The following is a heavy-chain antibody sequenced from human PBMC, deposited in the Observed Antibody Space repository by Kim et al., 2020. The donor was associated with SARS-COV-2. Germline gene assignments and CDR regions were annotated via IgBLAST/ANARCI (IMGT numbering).Heavy chain of an antibody. Sequence: GGSLRLSCAASGFTFSDYYMSWIRQAPGKGLEWVSYISSSGSTIYYADSVKGRFSISRDNAKNSLYLQMNSLRAEDTAVYYCARVRRMAGYYYGMDVWGQGTTVTVSS. J-gene: IGHJ6*02. V-gene: IGHV3-11*04. CDR3: ARVRRMAGYYYGMDV. D-gene: IGHD4-17*01. CDR1: GFTFSDYY. CDR2: ISSSGSTI.